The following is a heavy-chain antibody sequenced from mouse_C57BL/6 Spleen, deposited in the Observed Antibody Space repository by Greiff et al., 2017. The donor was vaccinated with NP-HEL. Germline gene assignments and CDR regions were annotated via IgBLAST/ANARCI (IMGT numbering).Heavy chain of an antibody. CDR1: GYTFTSYT. D-gene: IGHD2-5*01. CDR2: INPSSGYT. J-gene: IGHJ4*01. CDR3: ARQDSNYAMDY. Sequence: VQLQQSGAELARPGASVKMSCKASGYTFTSYTMHWVKQRPGQGLEWIGYINPSSGYTKYNQKFKDKATLTADKSSSTAYMQLSSLTSDDSAVYYCARQDSNYAMDYWGQGTSVTVSS. V-gene: IGHV1-4*01.